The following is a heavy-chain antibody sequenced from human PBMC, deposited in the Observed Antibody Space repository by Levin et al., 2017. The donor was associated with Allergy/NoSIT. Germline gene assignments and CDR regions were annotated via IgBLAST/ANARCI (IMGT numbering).Heavy chain of an antibody. CDR2: IWYDGSNK. D-gene: IGHD3-9*01. Sequence: GGSLRLSCAASGFTFSSYGMHWVRQAPGKGLEWVAVIWYDGSNKYYADSVKGRFTISRDNSKNTLYLQMNSLRAEDTAVYYCARDLPLRYYDILTGYHLAGYWGQGTLVTVSS. CDR3: ARDLPLRYYDILTGYHLAGY. J-gene: IGHJ4*02. CDR1: GFTFSSYG. V-gene: IGHV3-33*01.